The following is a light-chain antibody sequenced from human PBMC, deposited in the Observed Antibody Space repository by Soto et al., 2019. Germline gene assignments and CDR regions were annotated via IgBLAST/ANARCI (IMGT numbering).Light chain of an antibody. V-gene: IGKV1-9*01. CDR2: AAS. Sequence: DIQLTQSPSFLSASVGDRVTITCRASQGFSSYLAWYQQKPGQAPKLLIYAASTLQSGVPSRFSGSGSGTEFTLTISSLQPEDFATYYCQQLNSYPRTFGQGTKVEIK. CDR3: QQLNSYPRT. CDR1: QGFSSY. J-gene: IGKJ1*01.